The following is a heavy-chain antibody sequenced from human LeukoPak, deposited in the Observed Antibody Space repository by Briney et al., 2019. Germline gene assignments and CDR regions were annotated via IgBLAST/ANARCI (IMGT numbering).Heavy chain of an antibody. V-gene: IGHV1-8*03. CDR3: ARLSYQLSRGFDY. Sequence: ASVKVSRKASGYTFTSYDINWVRQATGQGLEWMGWMNPNSGNTGYAQKFQGRVTITRNTSISTAYMELSSLGSEDTAVYYCARLSYQLSRGFDYWGQGTLVTVSS. J-gene: IGHJ4*02. CDR1: GYTFTSYD. D-gene: IGHD2-2*01. CDR2: MNPNSGNT.